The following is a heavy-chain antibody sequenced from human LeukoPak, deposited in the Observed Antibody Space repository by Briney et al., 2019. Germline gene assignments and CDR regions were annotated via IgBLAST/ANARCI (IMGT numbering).Heavy chain of an antibody. CDR2: INPSGGST. V-gene: IGHV1-46*01. J-gene: IGHJ6*02. D-gene: IGHD2-2*01. CDR1: GYTFTSYY. CDR3: ARSGYCSSTSCYAGGDYYYYGMDV. Sequence: ASVKVSCKAPGYTFTSYYMHWVRQAPGQGLEWMGIINPSGGSTSYAQKFQGRVTMTRDTSTSTVYMELSSLRSEDTAVYYCARSGYCSSTSCYAGGDYYYYGMDVWGQGTTVTVSS.